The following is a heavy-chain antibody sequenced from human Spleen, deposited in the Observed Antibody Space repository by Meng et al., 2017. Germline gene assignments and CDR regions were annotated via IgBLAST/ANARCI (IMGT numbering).Heavy chain of an antibody. CDR1: GGSFSDYC. J-gene: IGHJ5*02. Sequence: QVQLQQWGAGLLKPSETLSLTCAVCGGSFSDYCLKGLEWFGDINHSGITHYNPSLKSRVTISLDQSKNQFSLKLSSVTAADTAVYYCARYNYRYSGNWFDPWGQGTLVTVSS. D-gene: IGHD3-16*02. CDR3: ARYNYRYSGNWFDP. V-gene: IGHV4-34*01. CDR2: INHSGIT.